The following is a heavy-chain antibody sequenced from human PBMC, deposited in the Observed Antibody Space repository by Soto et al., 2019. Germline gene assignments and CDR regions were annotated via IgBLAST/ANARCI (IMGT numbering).Heavy chain of an antibody. J-gene: IGHJ3*02. CDR2: ISWNSGSI. CDR1: GFTFYDYA. D-gene: IGHD2-15*01. V-gene: IGHV3-9*01. Sequence: PGGSLILSCAASGFTFYDYAMHWVRQAPGKGLDWVSGISWNSGSIGYADSVKGRFTISRDNAKNSLYLQMNSLRAEDTALYYCAKDINGFVSGYCSGGSCYSYSAFDIWGQGTMVTVSS. CDR3: AKDINGFVSGYCSGGSCYSYSAFDI.